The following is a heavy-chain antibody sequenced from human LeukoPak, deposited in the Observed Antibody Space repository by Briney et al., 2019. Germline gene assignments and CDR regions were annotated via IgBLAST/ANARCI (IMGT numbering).Heavy chain of an antibody. D-gene: IGHD3-3*01. CDR1: GGSISSYY. CDR3: ARPDGVGNWFDP. J-gene: IGHJ5*02. V-gene: IGHV4-59*01. CDR2: IYYSGST. Sequence: SETLSLTCTVSGGSISSYYWSWIRQPPGKGLEWIGYIYYSGSTNYNPSLKSRVTISVDTSKNQFSLKLSSVTAADTAVYYCARPDGVGNWFDPWGQGTLVTVSS.